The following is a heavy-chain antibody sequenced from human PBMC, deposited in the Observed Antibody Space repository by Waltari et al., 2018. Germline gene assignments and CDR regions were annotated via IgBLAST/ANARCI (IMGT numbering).Heavy chain of an antibody. D-gene: IGHD3-22*01. CDR2: ISDSGGIT. Sequence: EEHLLESGGGLAQPGGSLRLPCAASGFHFILYSISWVRQAPGKGLEWVSGISDSGGITKYADSVKGRFTVSRDNSKNTVFLHLNSLRAEDTAIYYCARHLYSIDYLELAKWGQGTLVTVSS. J-gene: IGHJ4*02. CDR3: ARHLYSIDYLELAK. V-gene: IGHV3-23*01. CDR1: GFHFILYS.